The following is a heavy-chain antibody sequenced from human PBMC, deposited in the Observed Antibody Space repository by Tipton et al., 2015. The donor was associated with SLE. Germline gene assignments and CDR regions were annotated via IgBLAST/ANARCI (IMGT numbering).Heavy chain of an antibody. J-gene: IGHJ3*01. CDR2: IFTGPTT. CDR3: VRHESGWRLRPED. CDR1: GFTVSSYY. Sequence: SLRLSCAASGFTVSSYYMSWVRQAPGKGLEWVSVIFTGPTTYYADSVKGRFTISRDNSKNMVYLHMNSLRTEDTAVYYCVRHESGWRLRPEDWGHEAMVAVSS. V-gene: IGHV3-53*01. D-gene: IGHD6-19*01.